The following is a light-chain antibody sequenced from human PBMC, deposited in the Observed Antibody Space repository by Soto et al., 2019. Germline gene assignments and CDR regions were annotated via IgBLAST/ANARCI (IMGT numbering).Light chain of an antibody. CDR1: SSNIGAGYD. V-gene: IGLV1-40*01. CDR3: QSYDSSLSGYV. J-gene: IGLJ1*01. CDR2: GNS. Sequence: QSVLTQPPSVSVARGQRVTNSCTGSSSNIGAGYDVHWYQQLPGTAPKLLIYGNSNRPSGVPDRFSGSKSGTSASLAITGLQAEDEADYYCQSYDSSLSGYVFGTGTNLTVL.